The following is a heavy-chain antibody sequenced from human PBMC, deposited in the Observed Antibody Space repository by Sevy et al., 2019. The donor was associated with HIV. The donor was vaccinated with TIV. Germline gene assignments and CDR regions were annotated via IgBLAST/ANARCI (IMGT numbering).Heavy chain of an antibody. J-gene: IGHJ1*01. CDR2: ISYDGSNK. Sequence: GESLKISCAASGFTFSSYAMHWVRQAPGKGLEWVAVISYDGSNKYYADSVKGRFTISRDNSKNTLYLQMNSLRAEDTAVYYCARVEPMAAAGSWAPFQHWGQGTLVTVSS. CDR1: GFTFSSYA. V-gene: IGHV3-30-3*01. CDR3: ARVEPMAAAGSWAPFQH. D-gene: IGHD6-13*01.